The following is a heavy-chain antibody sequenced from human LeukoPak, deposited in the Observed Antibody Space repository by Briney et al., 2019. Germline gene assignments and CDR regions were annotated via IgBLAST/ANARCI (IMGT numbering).Heavy chain of an antibody. CDR2: IWYDGSNK. D-gene: IGHD1-26*01. J-gene: IGHJ4*02. V-gene: IGHV3-33*01. CDR3: ARYSGSGYFDY. Sequence: TGGSLRLSSAASGFTFSSYGMHWVRQAPGKGLEWVAVIWYDGSNKYYADSVKGRFTISRDNSKNTLYLQMNSLRAQDTAVYYCARYSGSGYFDYWGQGTLVTVSS. CDR1: GFTFSSYG.